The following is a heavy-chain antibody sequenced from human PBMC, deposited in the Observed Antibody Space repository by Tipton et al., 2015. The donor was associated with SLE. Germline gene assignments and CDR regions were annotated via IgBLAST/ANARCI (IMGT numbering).Heavy chain of an antibody. CDR2: INHGGST. V-gene: IGHV4-34*01. Sequence: TLSLTCAVYGGSFSVYYWTWIRQPPGKGLEWIGEINHGGSTNYNPSLKSRVTISVDTSKNQFSLKLSSVTAADTAVYYCARGAQEGRRWLQPTPNNWFDPWGQGTLVTVSS. J-gene: IGHJ5*02. CDR3: ARGAQEGRRWLQPTPNNWFDP. D-gene: IGHD5-24*01. CDR1: GGSFSVYY.